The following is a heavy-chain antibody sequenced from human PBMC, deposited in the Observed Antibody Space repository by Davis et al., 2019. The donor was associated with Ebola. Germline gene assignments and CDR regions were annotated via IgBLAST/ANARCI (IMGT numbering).Heavy chain of an antibody. J-gene: IGHJ4*02. CDR3: ARERLLGYCSGGSCYSNYFDY. D-gene: IGHD2-15*01. Sequence: SVKVSCKASGYSFTDDGISWVRQAPGQGLEWMGGIIPIFGTANYAQKFQGRVTITADESTSTAYMELSSLRSEDTAVYYCARERLLGYCSGGSCYSNYFDYWGQGTLVTVSS. CDR1: GYSFTDDG. V-gene: IGHV1-69*13. CDR2: IIPIFGTA.